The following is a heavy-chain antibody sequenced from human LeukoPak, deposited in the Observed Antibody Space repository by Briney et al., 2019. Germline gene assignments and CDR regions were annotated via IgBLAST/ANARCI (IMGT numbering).Heavy chain of an antibody. D-gene: IGHD6-6*01. CDR2: ISSDGSDK. CDR3: AKDPYSSSSGYFDY. CDR1: GFTFRSYA. J-gene: IGHJ4*02. V-gene: IGHV3-30*18. Sequence: GGSLRLFCAASGFTFRSYAMHWVRQAPGKGLEWVAVISSDGSDKFYADSVKGRFTISRDNSKNTLYLQMNSLRAEDTAVYYCAKDPYSSSSGYFDYWGQGTLVTVSS.